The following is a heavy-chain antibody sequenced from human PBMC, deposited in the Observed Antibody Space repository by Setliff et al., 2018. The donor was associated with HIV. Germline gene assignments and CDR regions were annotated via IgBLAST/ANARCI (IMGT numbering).Heavy chain of an antibody. Sequence: SVKVSCKASGGIFSTYSISWVRQAPGQGLEWMGGIITVLGISNYAQRFQGRVTVTADESTSTVYMELSSLRSEDTAIYYCAKDTVSGSYYRRAFDIWGQGTRVTVSS. V-gene: IGHV1-69*10. CDR3: AKDTVSGSYYRRAFDI. D-gene: IGHD1-26*01. CDR2: IITVLGIS. CDR1: GGIFSTYS. J-gene: IGHJ3*02.